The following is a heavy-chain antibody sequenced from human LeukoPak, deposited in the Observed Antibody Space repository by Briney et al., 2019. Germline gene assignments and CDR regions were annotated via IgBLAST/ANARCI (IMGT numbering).Heavy chain of an antibody. J-gene: IGHJ5*02. D-gene: IGHD2-15*01. CDR2: ISGSGGST. V-gene: IGHV3-23*01. CDR1: GFTFSSYS. Sequence: QTGGSLRLSCAASGFTFSSYSMNWVRQAPGRGLEWVSDISGSGGSTYYADSVKGRFTISKDNSKSTLFLQMNSLRAEDTAVYYCAKIRGIPTWGQGTLVTVSS. CDR3: AKIRGIPT.